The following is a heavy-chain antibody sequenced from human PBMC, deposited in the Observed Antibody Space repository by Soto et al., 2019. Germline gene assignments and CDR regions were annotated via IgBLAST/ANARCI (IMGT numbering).Heavy chain of an antibody. CDR2: ISYDGHTQ. V-gene: IGHV3-30*18. CDR1: QFTFRSYG. D-gene: IGHD3-10*01. Sequence: PGGSLRLSFATSQFTFRSYGMHWVRQAPGRGLPWVEHISYDGHTQDLADPVQGRFTVSRDNYKHTLYLQMSSLRIEDTAVYYCLKAQLVEGQYYGTSELLXWGLVALLTVSX. CDR3: LKAQLVEGQYYGTSELLX. J-gene: IGHJ4*02.